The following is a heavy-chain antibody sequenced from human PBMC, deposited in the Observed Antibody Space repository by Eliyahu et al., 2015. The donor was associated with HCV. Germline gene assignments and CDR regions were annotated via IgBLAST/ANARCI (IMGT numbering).Heavy chain of an antibody. CDR2: ISGSGGST. J-gene: IGHJ4*02. CDR1: GFXFSSYA. D-gene: IGHD4-17*01. V-gene: IGHV3-23*01. CDR3: ASTVTSQRGSFDY. Sequence: EVQLLESGGGLVQPGGSLRXXCAASGFXFSSYAMSWVRQAPGKGLEWVSAISGSGGSTYYADSVKGRFTISRDNSKNTLYLQMNSLRAEDTAVYYCASTVTSQRGSFDYWGQGTLVTVSS.